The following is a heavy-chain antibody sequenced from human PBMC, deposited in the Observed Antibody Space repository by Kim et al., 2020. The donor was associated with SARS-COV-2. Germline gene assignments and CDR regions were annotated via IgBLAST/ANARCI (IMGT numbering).Heavy chain of an antibody. V-gene: IGHV3-30*04. CDR3: ARDIRRDGYSQIDY. J-gene: IGHJ4*02. Sequence: GGSLRLSCAASGFTFSSYAMHWVRQAPGKGLEWVAVISYDGSNTYYADSVKGRFTISRDNSKNTLYLQMNSLRAEDTAVYYCARDIRRDGYSQIDYWGQGTLVTVSS. D-gene: IGHD5-18*01. CDR2: ISYDGSNT. CDR1: GFTFSSYA.